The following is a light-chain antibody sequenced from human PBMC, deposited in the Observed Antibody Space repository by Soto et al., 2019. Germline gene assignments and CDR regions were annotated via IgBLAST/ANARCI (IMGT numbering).Light chain of an antibody. CDR3: HQRSYWPPYT. CDR1: QSVSSY. V-gene: IGKV3-11*01. Sequence: ETVLTQSPATLSLSPGERATLSCRASQSVSSYLAWFQQKPGQAPRLLIYDASNRATGIPARFSGSGSGTDFTLTISSLEPEDFAVYYCHQRSYWPPYTFGQGTKLEIK. J-gene: IGKJ2*01. CDR2: DAS.